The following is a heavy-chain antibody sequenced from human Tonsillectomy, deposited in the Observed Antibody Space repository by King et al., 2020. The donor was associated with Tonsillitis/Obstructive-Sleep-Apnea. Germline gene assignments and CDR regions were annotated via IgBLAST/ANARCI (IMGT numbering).Heavy chain of an antibody. D-gene: IGHD2-8*01. V-gene: IGHV4-34*01. CDR2: INYSGST. Sequence: VQLQQWGAGLLKPSETLSLTCAVYGESFSGYYWSWIRQPPGKGLEWIGEINYSGSTNYNPSLKSRVTISVDTSKNQFSLKLSSVTAADTAVYYCARGIVLMVYATFDYWGQGTLVTVSS. CDR1: GESFSGYY. CDR3: ARGIVLMVYATFDY. J-gene: IGHJ4*02.